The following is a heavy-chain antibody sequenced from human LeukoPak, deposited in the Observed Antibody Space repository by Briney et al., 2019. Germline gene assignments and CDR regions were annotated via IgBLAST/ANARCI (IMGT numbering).Heavy chain of an antibody. V-gene: IGHV5-51*01. CDR2: IYPVAYNT. J-gene: IGHJ5*02. CDR3: ARGYSGGWYFSCDP. CDR1: GYSFTSSW. D-gene: IGHD6-19*01. Sequence: GYSLKISCQASGYSFTSSWGCCGRQMPGKGLGGMGIIYPVAYNTSYGPYFQGQVTISADKSINTAYLQWSSLKASDTAMYFCARGYSGGWYFSCDPWGQGTLVTVSS.